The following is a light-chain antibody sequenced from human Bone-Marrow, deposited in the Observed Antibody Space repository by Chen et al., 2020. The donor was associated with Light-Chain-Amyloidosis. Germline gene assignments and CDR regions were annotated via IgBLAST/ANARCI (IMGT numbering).Light chain of an antibody. CDR2: DDS. J-gene: IGLJ3*02. CDR3: QVWDRSSDRPV. CDR1: NIGSTS. V-gene: IGLV3-21*02. Sequence: SYVLTQPSSVSVAPGQTATIACGGNNIGSTSVHWYQQTPGQAPLLVVYDDSDRPSGIPERLSGSNSGHTATLTISRFEAGDEADYCCQVWDRSSDRPVFGGGTKLTVL.